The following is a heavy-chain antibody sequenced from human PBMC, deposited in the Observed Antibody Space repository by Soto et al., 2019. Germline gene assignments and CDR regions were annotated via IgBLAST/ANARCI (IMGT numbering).Heavy chain of an antibody. D-gene: IGHD2-21*01. CDR3: AKGSQSNFYYHMDV. Sequence: GGSLRLSCVASGFTFNNYALSWVRQAPGKGLEWVASISGGGGVTYYTDSVKGRFTISRDNFKNTLHLQMNSLRAEDTALYYCAKGSQSNFYYHMDVWGKGTTVTVSS. CDR2: ISGGGGVT. V-gene: IGHV3-23*01. J-gene: IGHJ6*03. CDR1: GFTFNNYA.